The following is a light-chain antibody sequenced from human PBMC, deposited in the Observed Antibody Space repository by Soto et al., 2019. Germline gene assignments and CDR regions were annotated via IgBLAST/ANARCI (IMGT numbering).Light chain of an antibody. V-gene: IGLV1-40*01. Sequence: QSVLTQPPSVSGAPGQRVTISCTGSSSNIGAGYDVHWYQQLPGTAPKLLIYGKSNRPSGVPDRFSGSKSGTSAALAITGLQAEDEPDYHCQSCVRSLSASVFGGGTQLPV. CDR3: QSCVRSLSASV. CDR1: SSNIGAGYD. J-gene: IGLJ2*01. CDR2: GKS.